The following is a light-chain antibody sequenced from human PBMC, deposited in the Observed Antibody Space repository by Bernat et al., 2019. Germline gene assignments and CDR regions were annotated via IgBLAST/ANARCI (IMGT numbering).Light chain of an antibody. CDR1: SSDVGSYNL. J-gene: IGLJ3*02. CDR3: CSYAGSSTWV. V-gene: IGLV2-23*02. Sequence: QSALTQPASVSGSPGQSITISCTGTSSDVGSYNLVSWYQQHPGKAPKLMIYEVSKRPSGVCNRFSGSKSGNTDSLTISGLQAKDEADYYCCSYAGSSTWVFGGGTKLTVL. CDR2: EVS.